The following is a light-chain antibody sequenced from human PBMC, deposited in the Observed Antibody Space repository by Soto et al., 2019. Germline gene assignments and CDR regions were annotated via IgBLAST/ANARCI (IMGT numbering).Light chain of an antibody. CDR3: QHSGNSHGT. Sequence: EIVLTQSPGTLSLSPGERATLSCRASQSVSSNFLAWYQQKLGQAPRLLIYGASNRATGIPDRFSGSGSGTDFTLTISRLEPEDAAVYYCQHSGNSHGTFGQGTKVEIK. V-gene: IGKV3-20*01. CDR2: GAS. J-gene: IGKJ1*01. CDR1: QSVSSNF.